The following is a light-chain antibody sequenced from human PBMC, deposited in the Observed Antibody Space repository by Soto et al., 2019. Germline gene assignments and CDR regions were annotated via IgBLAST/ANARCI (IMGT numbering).Light chain of an antibody. CDR2: EVS. Sequence: QSALTQPASVSGSPGQSITISCTGTSSDVGGYHYVSWYQQHPGKAPRLMIYEVSNRPPGVSNRFSGSKSGNPASLTISGLQAEDEADYYCSSYTSSSIDDVFGTGTKLTV. V-gene: IGLV2-14*01. CDR3: SSYTSSSIDDV. J-gene: IGLJ1*01. CDR1: SSDVGGYHY.